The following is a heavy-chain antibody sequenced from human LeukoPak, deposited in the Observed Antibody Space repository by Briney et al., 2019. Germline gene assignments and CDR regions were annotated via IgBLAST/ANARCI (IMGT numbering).Heavy chain of an antibody. Sequence: GGSLRLSCAASGSTFKTYTMHWVRQAPGMGLEWVSSISSSSSYIFYADSVKGRFTISRDNAKNSLYLQMSSLRAEDAAVYYCAREGGYQYYYAMDVWGQGTTVTVS. V-gene: IGHV3-21*01. CDR3: AREGGYQYYYAMDV. CDR2: ISSSSSYI. D-gene: IGHD3-16*01. CDR1: GSTFKTYT. J-gene: IGHJ6*02.